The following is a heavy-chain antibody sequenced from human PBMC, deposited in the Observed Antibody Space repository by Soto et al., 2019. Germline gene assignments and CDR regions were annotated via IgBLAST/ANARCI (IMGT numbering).Heavy chain of an antibody. CDR3: ARDRYFYDSAGYYRTLDS. Sequence: SETLSLTCTISGGSFNNNYWSWIRQSPGKVLDWIGYIFHSGITDYNPSVKSRATISIDKSNNLFSLKLTSATAADTAVYYCARDRYFYDSAGYYRTLDSWGQG. V-gene: IGHV4-59*01. CDR1: GGSFNNNY. D-gene: IGHD3-22*01. J-gene: IGHJ5*01. CDR2: IFHSGIT.